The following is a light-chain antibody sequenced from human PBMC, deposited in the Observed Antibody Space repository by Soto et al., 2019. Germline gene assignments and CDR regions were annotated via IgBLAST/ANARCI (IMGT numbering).Light chain of an antibody. CDR2: MAS. Sequence: DIQMTQSPSTLSASIGDRVTITCRASQSISSWLAWYQQKPGKAPSLLIYMASTLEGGVPSRFSGSGSGTEFTLTISSLQPDDSATYYCQQYNSYSPLPFGGGTKVESK. CDR3: QQYNSYSPLP. J-gene: IGKJ4*01. V-gene: IGKV1-5*03. CDR1: QSISSW.